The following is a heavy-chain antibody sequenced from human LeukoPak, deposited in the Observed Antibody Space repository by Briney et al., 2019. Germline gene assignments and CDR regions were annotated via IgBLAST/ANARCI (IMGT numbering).Heavy chain of an antibody. CDR1: GFTFSSYS. J-gene: IGHJ4*02. Sequence: GGSLRLSCAASGFTFSSYSMNWVRQAPGKGLEWVSSISSSSSYIYYADSVKGRFTISRDNAKNSLYLQMNSLGAEDTAVYYCARDGTGYSKYYFDYWGQGTLVTVSS. CDR3: ARDGTGYSKYYFDY. D-gene: IGHD3/OR15-3a*01. V-gene: IGHV3-21*01. CDR2: ISSSSSYI.